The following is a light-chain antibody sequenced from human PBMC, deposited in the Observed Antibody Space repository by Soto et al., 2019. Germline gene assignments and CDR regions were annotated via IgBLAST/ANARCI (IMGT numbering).Light chain of an antibody. J-gene: IGKJ3*01. V-gene: IGKV3-20*01. CDR3: QQYGRSPFT. CDR2: GAS. CDR1: QSVSSNY. Sequence: EVFLTQSPATLSLSLWETATLSCRASQSVSSNYVAWFHQKPGQAPRLLIYGASSRATGVPDRFSASGSGTDFTLTISRLEPEDFAVYYCQQYGRSPFTFGPGTKVDI.